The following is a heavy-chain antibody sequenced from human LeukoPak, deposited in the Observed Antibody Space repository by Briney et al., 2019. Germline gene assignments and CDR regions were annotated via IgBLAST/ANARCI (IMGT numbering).Heavy chain of an antibody. V-gene: IGHV1-46*01. D-gene: IGHD5-18*01. CDR3: ARADTAMVTEGFFDY. CDR1: GYTFTSYY. CDR2: INPSGGST. J-gene: IGHJ4*02. Sequence: GASVKVSCKASGYTFTSYYMHWVRQALGQGLEWMGIINPSGGSTSYAQKFQGRVTMTRDTSTSTVYMELSSLRSEDTAVYYCARADTAMVTEGFFDYWGQGTLVTVSS.